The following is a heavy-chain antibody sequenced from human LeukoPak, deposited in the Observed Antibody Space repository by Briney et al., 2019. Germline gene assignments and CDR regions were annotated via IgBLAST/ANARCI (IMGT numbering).Heavy chain of an antibody. Sequence: PSETLSLTCTVSGGSISSSSYYWSWIRQPPGKGLEWIGEINHSGSTNYNPSLKSRVTISVDTSKNQFSLKLSSVTAADTAVYYCARGGIAVARPTYDWFDPWGQGTLVTVSS. D-gene: IGHD6-19*01. CDR1: GGSISSSSYY. J-gene: IGHJ5*02. CDR3: ARGGIAVARPTYDWFDP. V-gene: IGHV4-39*07. CDR2: INHSGST.